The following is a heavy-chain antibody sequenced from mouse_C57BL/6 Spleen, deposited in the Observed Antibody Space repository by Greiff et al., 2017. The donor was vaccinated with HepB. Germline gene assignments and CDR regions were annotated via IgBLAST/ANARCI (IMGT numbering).Heavy chain of an antibody. CDR2: ISYDGSN. Sequence: ESGPGLVKPSQSLSLTCSVTGYSITSGYYWYWIRQFPGNKLEWMGYISYDGSNNYNPSLKNRISITRDTSKNQFFLKLNSVTTEDTATYYCARDLPGEKGFAYWGQGTLVTVSA. D-gene: IGHD3-3*01. J-gene: IGHJ3*01. CDR3: ARDLPGEKGFAY. CDR1: GYSITSGYY. V-gene: IGHV3-6*01.